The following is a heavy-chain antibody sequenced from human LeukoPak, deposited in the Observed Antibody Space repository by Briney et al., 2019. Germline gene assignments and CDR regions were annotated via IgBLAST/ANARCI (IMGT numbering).Heavy chain of an antibody. D-gene: IGHD3-22*01. CDR1: GGSISSYY. V-gene: IGHV4-59*08. CDR3: AKYYYDSSGYYPHGMDV. J-gene: IGHJ6*02. Sequence: PSGTLSLTCTVSGGSISSYYWSWIRQPPGKGLEWIGDIYYSGSTNYNPSLKSRVTISVDTSKNQFSLKLSSVTAADTAVYYCAKYYYDSSGYYPHGMDVWGQGTTVTVSS. CDR2: IYYSGST.